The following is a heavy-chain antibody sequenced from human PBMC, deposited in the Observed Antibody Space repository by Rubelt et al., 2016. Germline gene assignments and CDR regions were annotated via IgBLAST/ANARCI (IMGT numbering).Heavy chain of an antibody. CDR2: ISTDIGNP. CDR3: ARWYSSTWYYFDY. V-gene: IGHV7-4-1*02. Sequence: QVQLVQSVSELRKPGASVKVSCKASGYTFRSYAMNWVRQAPGQGLEWMGWISTDIGNPTYAQGFTGRFVFSLDTSVSTAYLQISSLEAEDTAVDYCARWYSSTWYYFDYWGQGTLVTVSA. J-gene: IGHJ4*02. CDR1: GYTFRSYA. D-gene: IGHD6-13*01.